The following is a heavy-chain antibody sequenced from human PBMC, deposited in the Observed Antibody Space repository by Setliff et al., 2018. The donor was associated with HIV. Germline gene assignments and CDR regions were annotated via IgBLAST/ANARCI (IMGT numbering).Heavy chain of an antibody. CDR1: GGSITGYF. Sequence: SETLSLTCTVSGGSITGYFWGWIRQPPGKGLEWIGNIYYTGNTDYNPSLKSRVTISEDTSKNQFSLKVNSVTAADTAMYFCARESPDGLDYWGQGTLVTVSS. CDR2: IYYTGNT. CDR3: ARESPDGLDY. D-gene: IGHD2-8*01. J-gene: IGHJ4*02. V-gene: IGHV4-59*12.